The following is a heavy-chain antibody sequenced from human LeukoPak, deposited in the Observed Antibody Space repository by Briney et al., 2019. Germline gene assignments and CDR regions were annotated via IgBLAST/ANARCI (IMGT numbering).Heavy chain of an antibody. Sequence: GGSLRLSCAASGFTFSRYGMHWVRQAPGKGLAWVAVIWYDGSITYYADSVMGRFTISKDNSRNMLYLQMNSLRAEDTAVYYCAKADEMNMDYWGQGTLVTVSS. CDR1: GFTFSRYG. D-gene: IGHD2/OR15-2a*01. V-gene: IGHV3-33*06. CDR2: IWYDGSIT. J-gene: IGHJ4*02. CDR3: AKADEMNMDY.